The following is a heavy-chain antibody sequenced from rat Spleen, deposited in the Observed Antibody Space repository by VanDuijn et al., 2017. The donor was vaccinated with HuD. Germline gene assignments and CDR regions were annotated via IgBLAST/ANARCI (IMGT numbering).Heavy chain of an antibody. J-gene: IGHJ2*01. CDR2: IIYDGSRT. CDR1: GFTFSDYN. D-gene: IGHD1-11*01. CDR3: ARRDGGHYFDY. Sequence: EVQLVESGGGLVQPGRSMKLSCAASGFTFSDYNMAWVRQTPKKGLEWVATIIYDGSRTYYRDSVKGRFTISRDNAKSSLYLQMNSLKSEDTATYYCARRDGGHYFDYWGQGVMVTVSS. V-gene: IGHV5-7*01.